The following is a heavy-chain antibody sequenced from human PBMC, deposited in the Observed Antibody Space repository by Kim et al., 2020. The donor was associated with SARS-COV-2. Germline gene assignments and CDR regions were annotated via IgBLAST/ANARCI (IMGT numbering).Heavy chain of an antibody. D-gene: IGHD3-3*01. CDR1: GGSFSRYY. CDR3: ARGHYDFWSGYIRSFDY. Sequence: SETLSLTCAVYGGSFSRYYWSWIRQPPGKGLDWIGEINHSGSTNSNPSLKSRVTISVDTSKNQFSLKLSSVTAADAAVYYCARGHYDFWSGYIRSFDYWGQGTLVTVSS. CDR2: INHSGST. J-gene: IGHJ4*02. V-gene: IGHV4-34*01.